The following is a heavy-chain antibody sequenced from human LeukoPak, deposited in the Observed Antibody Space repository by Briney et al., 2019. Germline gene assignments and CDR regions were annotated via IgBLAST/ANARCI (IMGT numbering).Heavy chain of an antibody. CDR3: ARHGGTIDYFDY. Sequence: SETLSLTCTVSGGSLNTFYWSWIRQPPGKQLEWIGYISYGGATSYNPSLKRRVTISVNSPKNYFSLRLTSLTAADTALYYCARHGGTIDYFDYWGPGSLVTVSS. V-gene: IGHV4-59*08. CDR2: ISYGGAT. D-gene: IGHD1-26*01. CDR1: GGSLNTFY. J-gene: IGHJ4*02.